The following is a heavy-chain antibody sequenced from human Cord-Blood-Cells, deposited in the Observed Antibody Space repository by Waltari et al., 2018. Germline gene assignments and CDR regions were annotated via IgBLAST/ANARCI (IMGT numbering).Heavy chain of an antibody. Sequence: EVQLVESGGGLVQPGGSLRLSCAASGFTFSSYDMHWVRQATGKGLEWVLAIGTAGDTYYPGSVKGRFTISXENAKXSLYLQMNSLRAGDTAVYYCARGAPWSGYYDYWGLGTLVTVSS. D-gene: IGHD3-3*01. CDR1: GFTFSSYD. V-gene: IGHV3-13*01. CDR3: ARGAPWSGYYDY. J-gene: IGHJ4*02. CDR2: IGTAGDT.